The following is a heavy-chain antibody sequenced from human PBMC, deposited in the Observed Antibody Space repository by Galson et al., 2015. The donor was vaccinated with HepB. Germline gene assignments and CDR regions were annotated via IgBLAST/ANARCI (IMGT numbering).Heavy chain of an antibody. CDR3: ARYYGIYRGYGY. J-gene: IGHJ4*02. V-gene: IGHV3-33*04. Sequence: SLRLSCAASGITFSSHGMRWVRQAPGKGLEWVALIWYDGSKDYYADSVKGRFAVSRDSCNNILYLQMNSLRAEDTAVYYCARYYGIYRGYGYWGLGTLVTIAS. CDR2: IWYDGSKD. D-gene: IGHD4-11*01. CDR1: GITFSSHG.